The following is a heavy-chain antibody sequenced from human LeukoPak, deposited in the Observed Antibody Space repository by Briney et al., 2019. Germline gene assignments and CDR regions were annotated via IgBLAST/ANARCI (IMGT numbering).Heavy chain of an antibody. V-gene: IGHV4-39*02. J-gene: IGHJ4*02. Sequence: PSETLSLTCTVSGGSISSSSYYWGWIRQPPGKGLEWIGSIYYSGNTYYNASLKSQVSISIDTSKNQFSLRLTSVTAADTAVYYCARDTGLSAAGYFDYWGQGTLVTVSS. CDR1: GGSISSSSYY. D-gene: IGHD6-13*01. CDR3: ARDTGLSAAGYFDY. CDR2: IYYSGNT.